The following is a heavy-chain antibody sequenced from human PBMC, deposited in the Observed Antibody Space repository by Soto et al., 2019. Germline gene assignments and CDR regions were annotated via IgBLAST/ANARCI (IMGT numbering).Heavy chain of an antibody. CDR1: GGSISSGGYY. D-gene: IGHD3-10*01. CDR3: ARGVTMVRGVIHTPYFDY. J-gene: IGHJ4*02. V-gene: IGHV4-31*03. Sequence: QVQLQEWGPGLVKPSQTLSLTCTVSGGSISSGGYYWSWIRQHPGKGLEWIGYIYYSGSTYYNPSLKSRVTISVDTSKNQFSLKLSSVTAADTAVYYCARGVTMVRGVIHTPYFDYWGQGTLVTVSS. CDR2: IYYSGST.